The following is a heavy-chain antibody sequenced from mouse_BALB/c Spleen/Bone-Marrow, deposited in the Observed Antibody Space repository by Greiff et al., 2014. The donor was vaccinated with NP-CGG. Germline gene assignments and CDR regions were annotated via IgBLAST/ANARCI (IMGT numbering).Heavy chain of an antibody. V-gene: IGHV1-67*01. J-gene: IGHJ4*01. D-gene: IGHD3-2*01. Sequence: QVQLQQSGPELVSPGASVKLSCKAFGYTFTDYAIHWVKQSHSKSLEWIGIISTYSANTNYNQKFKGKATMTVDKSSSTAYMELARLTFEDAAIYFYARDISGYVRAMDYWGQGTSVTVSS. CDR2: ISTYSANT. CDR1: GYTFTDYA. CDR3: ARDISGYVRAMDY.